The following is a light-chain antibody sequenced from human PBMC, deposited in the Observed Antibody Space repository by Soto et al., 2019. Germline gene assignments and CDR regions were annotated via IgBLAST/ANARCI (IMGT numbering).Light chain of an antibody. CDR2: SNN. V-gene: IGLV1-44*01. J-gene: IGLJ2*01. CDR3: AAWDDSLNRGVV. Sequence: QSVLTQPPSASGTPGQRVTISFSGSSSNIGSNTVNWYQQLPGTAPKLLIYSNNQRPSGVPGRFSGSKSGTSASLAISGLQSEDEADYYCAAWDDSLNRGVVFGGGTKLTVL. CDR1: SSNIGSNT.